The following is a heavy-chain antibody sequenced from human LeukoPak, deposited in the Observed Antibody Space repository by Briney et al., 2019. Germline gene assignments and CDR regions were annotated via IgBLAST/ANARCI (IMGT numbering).Heavy chain of an antibody. Sequence: GGSLRLSCAASGFTFSSYSMNWVRQAPGKGLEWVSSISINRSYMYYADSVKGRFTISRDNAKNSLSLQMNSPRAEDTAVYYCARAYDSSSSFDYWGQGTLVTVSS. V-gene: IGHV3-21*01. D-gene: IGHD3-22*01. CDR1: GFTFSSYS. J-gene: IGHJ4*02. CDR3: ARAYDSSSSFDY. CDR2: ISINRSYM.